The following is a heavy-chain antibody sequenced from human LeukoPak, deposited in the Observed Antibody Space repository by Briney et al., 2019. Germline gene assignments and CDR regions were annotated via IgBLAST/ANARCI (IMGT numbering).Heavy chain of an antibody. CDR3: TRGGYGGPRVAFDY. D-gene: IGHD1-1*01. V-gene: IGHV1-46*01. CDR2: ISPSGAST. Sequence: IISPSGASTSYAQKFQGRVTMTRDTSTSTVYMELSSLRSEDTAVYYCTRGGYGGPRVAFDYWGQGTLVTVSS. J-gene: IGHJ4*02.